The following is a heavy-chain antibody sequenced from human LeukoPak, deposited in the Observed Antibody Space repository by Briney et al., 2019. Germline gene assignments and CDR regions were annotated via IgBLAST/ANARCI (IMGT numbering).Heavy chain of an antibody. CDR2: ISGSGGST. CDR1: GFTFSSYA. CDR3: AKTYYYDSSGYYYGLWYFDY. J-gene: IGHJ4*02. V-gene: IGHV3-23*01. Sequence: GGSLRLSCAASGFTFSSYAMSWVRQAPGKGLEWVSAISGSGGSTYYADSVKGRFNISRDNSKNTLYLQMNSLRAEDTAVYYCAKTYYYDSSGYYYGLWYFDYWGQGTLVTVSS. D-gene: IGHD3-22*01.